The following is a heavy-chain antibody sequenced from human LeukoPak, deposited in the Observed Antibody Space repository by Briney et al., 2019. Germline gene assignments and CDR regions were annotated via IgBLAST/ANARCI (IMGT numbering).Heavy chain of an antibody. CDR3: TRDLTGHYSIDY. Sequence: GGSLRLSCAASGFTFSGSAMHWVRQAPGKGLEWVAFISNNGRNKDYADSVKGRFTISRDNSKNTLYLQVNSLRPDDTAVYYCTRDLTGHYSIDYWGQGTLVTVSS. J-gene: IGHJ4*02. D-gene: IGHD3-22*01. V-gene: IGHV3-30*04. CDR1: GFTFSGSA. CDR2: ISNNGRNK.